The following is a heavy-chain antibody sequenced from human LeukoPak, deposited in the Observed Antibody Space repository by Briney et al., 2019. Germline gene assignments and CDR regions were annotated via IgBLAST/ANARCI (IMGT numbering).Heavy chain of an antibody. Sequence: GGSLRLSCAASGFTFSTYEMHWVRQAPEKGLEWVSDISSSGSTMYYADSVKGRFTTSRDNAKNLLYLQMHSLRAEDTAVYYCSLLAVASPQDYWGQGTLVTVSS. CDR3: SLLAVASPQDY. J-gene: IGHJ4*02. D-gene: IGHD6-19*01. CDR1: GFTFSTYE. CDR2: ISSSGSTM. V-gene: IGHV3-48*03.